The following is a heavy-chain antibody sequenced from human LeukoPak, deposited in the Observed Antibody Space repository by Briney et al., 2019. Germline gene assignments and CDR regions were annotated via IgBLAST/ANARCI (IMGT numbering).Heavy chain of an antibody. CDR3: ARDLCDSANCPNNWIDV. V-gene: IGHV6-1*01. D-gene: IGHD3-22*01. CDR2: TYYRSNWYY. Sequence: SPTLSLTFAISGDSVSDNSAAWNWIRQSPSRGLEWLGRTYYRSNWYYNYAISVKSRITVTPNTSKNQFSLQLNSVTPEDTAVYYCARDLCDSANCPNNWIDVWGQGTLVTVSS. J-gene: IGHJ5*02. CDR1: GDSVSDNSAA.